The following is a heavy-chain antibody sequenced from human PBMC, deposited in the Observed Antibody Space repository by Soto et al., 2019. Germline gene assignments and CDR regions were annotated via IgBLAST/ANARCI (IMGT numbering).Heavy chain of an antibody. J-gene: IGHJ3*02. CDR2: IKQDGSEK. CDR1: GFTFSSYW. Sequence: GGSLRLSCAASGFTFSSYWMSWVRQAPGKGLEWVANIKQDGSEKYYVDSVKGRFTISRDNAKNSLYLQMNSLRAEDTAVYYCARDSLQVLRFLEWSPGGAFDIWGQGTMVTVSS. V-gene: IGHV3-7*01. CDR3: ARDSLQVLRFLEWSPGGAFDI. D-gene: IGHD3-3*01.